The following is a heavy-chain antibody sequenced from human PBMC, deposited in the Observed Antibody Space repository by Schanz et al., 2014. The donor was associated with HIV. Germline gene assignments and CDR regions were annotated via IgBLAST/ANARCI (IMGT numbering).Heavy chain of an antibody. V-gene: IGHV3-11*01. CDR1: GFSFSDY. CDR2: ISSTGNTI. Sequence: QVQLVESGGGLVKPGGSLRLSCAASGFSFSDYMSWTRQAPGKGLEWVSYISSTGNTIYYADSVKGRFTISRDNAKNSLYLQINSLRAEDTAVYYCARETIQLCPDYWGQGTLVTVSS. J-gene: IGHJ4*02. CDR3: ARETIQLCPDY. D-gene: IGHD5-18*01.